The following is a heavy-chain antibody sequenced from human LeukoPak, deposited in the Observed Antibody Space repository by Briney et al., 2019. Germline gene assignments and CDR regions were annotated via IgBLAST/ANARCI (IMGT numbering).Heavy chain of an antibody. D-gene: IGHD3-22*01. CDR2: IIPILGIA. CDR1: GGTFSSYA. J-gene: IGHJ4*02. CDR3: ARGDRLYDSSGYLFDY. V-gene: IGHV1-69*04. Sequence: GASVKVSCKASGGTFSSYAISWVRQAPGQGLEWMGRIIPILGIANYAQKFQGRVTITADKPTSTAYMELSSLRSEDTAVYYCARGDRLYDSSGYLFDYWGQGTLVTVSS.